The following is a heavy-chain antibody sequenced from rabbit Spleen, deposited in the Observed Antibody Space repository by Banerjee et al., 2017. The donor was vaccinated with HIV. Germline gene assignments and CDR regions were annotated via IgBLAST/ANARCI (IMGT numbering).Heavy chain of an antibody. D-gene: IGHD6-1*01. J-gene: IGHJ4*01. CDR1: GVSFNGKD. Sequence: QEQVVESGGGLVKPEGSLTLTCKASGVSFNGKDVMCWVRQAPGKGLEWIGFIEPIFGNTYYASWVNGQFTISSHNAQNTLYLQLNSLTAADTATYFCARLGHADYPYAYGLKLWGPGTLVTVS. CDR2: IEPIFGNT. V-gene: IGHV1S47*01. CDR3: ARLGHADYPYAYGLKL.